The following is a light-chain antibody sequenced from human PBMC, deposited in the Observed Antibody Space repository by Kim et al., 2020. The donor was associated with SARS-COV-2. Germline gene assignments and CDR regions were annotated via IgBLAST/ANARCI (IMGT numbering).Light chain of an antibody. J-gene: IGKJ1*01. CDR3: QQYDVWPRP. CDR2: GAA. Sequence: VSPGERALLSCRASQSVSRNIAWYPKKSGQAPRLLIHGAATRATGFPARFSGSGSGTEFTLTISSLQSEDVAVYYCQQYDVWPRPFGQGTKVDIK. CDR1: QSVSRN. V-gene: IGKV3-15*01.